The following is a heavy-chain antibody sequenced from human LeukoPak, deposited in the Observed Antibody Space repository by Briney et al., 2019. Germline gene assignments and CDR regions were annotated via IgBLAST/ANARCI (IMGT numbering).Heavy chain of an antibody. CDR3: AKDFVVVPGNVNYFDY. CDR1: GFTFSGSA. Sequence: GGSLRLSCAASGFTFSGSAMHWVRQASGKGLEWVGRIRSKANSYATAYAASVKGRFTISRDDSKNTAYLQMNSLKTEDTAVYYCAKDFVVVPGNVNYFDYWGQGTLVTVSS. J-gene: IGHJ4*02. D-gene: IGHD2-21*02. V-gene: IGHV3-73*01. CDR2: IRSKANSYAT.